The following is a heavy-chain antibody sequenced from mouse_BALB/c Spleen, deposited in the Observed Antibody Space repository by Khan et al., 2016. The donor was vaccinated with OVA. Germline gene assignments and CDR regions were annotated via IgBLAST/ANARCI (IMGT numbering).Heavy chain of an antibody. Sequence: EVELVESGPGLVKPSQSLSLTCTVTGYSITSDYAWNWIRQFPGNKLEWMGYISYRGSTTYNPSLKSRISITRDTSKNQFFLQLNSVTTEDTATYYCARCCTYWGQGTLVTVSA. V-gene: IGHV3-2*02. CDR2: ISYRGST. CDR1: GYSITSDYA. CDR3: ARCCTY. J-gene: IGHJ3*01.